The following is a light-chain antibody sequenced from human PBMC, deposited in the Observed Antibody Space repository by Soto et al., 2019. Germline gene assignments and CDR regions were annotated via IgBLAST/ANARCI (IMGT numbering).Light chain of an antibody. CDR2: EVS. CDR1: NSDVGGYDS. Sequence: QSALTQPASVSGSPGQSITISCSGTNSDVGGYDSVSWYQQHPGKAPKVMIYEVSNRPSGVSNRFSGPKYGNTASLTISGLQAEDEADYYCSSYTSSYTLVFGAGTKVTVL. CDR3: SSYTSSYTLV. J-gene: IGLJ1*01. V-gene: IGLV2-14*01.